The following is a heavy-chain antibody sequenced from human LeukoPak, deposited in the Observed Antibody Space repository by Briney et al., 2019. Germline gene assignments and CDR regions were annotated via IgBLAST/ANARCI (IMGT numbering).Heavy chain of an antibody. D-gene: IGHD1-26*01. J-gene: IGHJ4*02. V-gene: IGHV4-59*01. CDR1: GGSISSYY. CDR3: ARSSGAYRSFDY. Sequence: KSSETLSLTCTVSGGSISSYYWSWIRQPPGKGLEWIGYVYYSGTTDYNPSLKSRVTISVDTSNNQFSLKVSSVAAADTAVYYCARSSGAYRSFDYWGQGNLVPVSS. CDR2: VYYSGTT.